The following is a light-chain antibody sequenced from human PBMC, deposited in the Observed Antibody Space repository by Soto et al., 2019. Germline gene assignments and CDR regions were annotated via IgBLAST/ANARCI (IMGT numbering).Light chain of an antibody. CDR1: SSDVGGYNY. CDR3: SSYAGSNNFGV. Sequence: QSALTQPPSASGSPGQSVTISCTGTSSDVGGYNYVSWYQLHPGKAPKLMIYEVTKRPSGVPDRFSGSKSGNTASLTVSELQAEDEADYYCSSYAGSNNFGVFGGGTKLTVL. V-gene: IGLV2-8*01. CDR2: EVT. J-gene: IGLJ2*01.